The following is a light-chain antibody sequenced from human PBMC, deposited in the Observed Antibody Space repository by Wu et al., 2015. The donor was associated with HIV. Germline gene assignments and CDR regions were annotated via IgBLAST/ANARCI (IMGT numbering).Light chain of an antibody. CDR3: QQYNQWPFN. J-gene: IGKJ2*01. CDR2: GAS. CDR1: ESVTHS. Sequence: VMTQSPATLSVSLGERATLSCRASESVTHSVVWYQRKPGQPPRLLIYGASTRAAGVPARFSGSGSGTEFTLTISGLQSEDFVVYYCQQYNQWPFNFGQGTKVEIK. V-gene: IGKV3-15*01.